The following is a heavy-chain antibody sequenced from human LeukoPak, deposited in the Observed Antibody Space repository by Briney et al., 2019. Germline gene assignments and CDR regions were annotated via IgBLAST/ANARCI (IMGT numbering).Heavy chain of an antibody. V-gene: IGHV3-74*01. Sequence: AGGSLRLSCVASGFTFSNYWMHWVRQGPGKGLVWVSRIYVDGRTTNYADSVKGRFTISRDNAKNTVYLEMNSLSVEDTATYYCIRDFRSADLWGQGTLVTVTS. CDR2: IYVDGRTT. CDR3: IRDFRSADL. CDR1: GFTFSNYW. J-gene: IGHJ5*02.